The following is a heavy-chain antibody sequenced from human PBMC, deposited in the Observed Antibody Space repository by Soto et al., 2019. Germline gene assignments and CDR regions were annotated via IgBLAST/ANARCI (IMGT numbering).Heavy chain of an antibody. CDR3: ARGSGDILTGLDY. CDR1: SGSISSGGYS. CDR2: IYQSGSN. Sequence: SETLSLTCAVSSGSISSGGYSWSWIRQPPGKGMEWIGYIYQSGSNYYNPSLKSRVNISVDRSKNQFSLKLSSVTAADTAVYYCARGSGDILTGLDYWGQGTLVTVSS. V-gene: IGHV4-30-2*01. J-gene: IGHJ4*02. D-gene: IGHD3-9*01.